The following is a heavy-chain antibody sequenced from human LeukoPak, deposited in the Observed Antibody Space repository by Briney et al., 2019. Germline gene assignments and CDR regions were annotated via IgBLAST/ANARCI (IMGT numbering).Heavy chain of an antibody. V-gene: IGHV1-46*01. Sequence: ASVKVSCRASGYTFTSYYMHWVRQAPGQGLEWMGIINPSGGSTSYAQKFQGRVTMTRDTSISTAYMELSRLRSDDTAVYYCARDGYNYHWGQGTLVTVSS. CDR3: ARDGYNYH. CDR1: GYTFTSYY. CDR2: INPSGGST. D-gene: IGHD5-24*01. J-gene: IGHJ5*02.